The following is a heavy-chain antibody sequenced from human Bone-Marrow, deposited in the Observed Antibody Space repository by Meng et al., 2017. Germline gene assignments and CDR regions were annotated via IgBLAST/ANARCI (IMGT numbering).Heavy chain of an antibody. CDR1: GYTFTGYY. V-gene: IGHV1-2*06. CDR2: INPNSGGT. D-gene: IGHD5-12*01. J-gene: IGHJ4*02. Sequence: QVQLVQSGAEVKKPGASVTVSCKASGYTFTGYYINWVRQAPGQGLEWMGRINPNSGGTNYAQNFQGRVTMTRDTSISTVYMELSRLTSDDTAVYYCARDSTSAYADSWGQGTLVTVSS. CDR3: ARDSTSAYADS.